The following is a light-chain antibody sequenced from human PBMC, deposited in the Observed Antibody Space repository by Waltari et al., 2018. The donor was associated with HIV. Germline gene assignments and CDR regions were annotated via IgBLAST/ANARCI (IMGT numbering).Light chain of an antibody. V-gene: IGLV2-23*02. Sequence: QSALTQPASVSGSPGQSITISCTGTSSDVGSYNLVSWYQQHPGKAPKLMIYEVTNRPSGVSNRFSGSKSGNTASLTISGLQAEDEADYYCCSYARSSTLRIFGGGTKVTVL. CDR2: EVT. J-gene: IGLJ2*01. CDR3: CSYARSSTLRI. CDR1: SSDVGSYNL.